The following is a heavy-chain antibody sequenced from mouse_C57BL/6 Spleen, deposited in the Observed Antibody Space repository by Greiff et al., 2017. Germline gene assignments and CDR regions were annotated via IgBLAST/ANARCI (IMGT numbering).Heavy chain of an antibody. Sequence: EVKVVESGGGLVKPGGSLKLSCAASGFTFSDYGMHWVRQAPEKGLEWVAYISSGSSNIYYADTVKGRFTISRDNAKNTLFLQMTSLRSEDTAMYYCARSRGDRTPWYFDVWGTGTSVTVSS. D-gene: IGHD2-13*01. CDR1: GFTFSDYG. CDR2: ISSGSSNI. J-gene: IGHJ1*03. CDR3: ARSRGDRTPWYFDV. V-gene: IGHV5-17*01.